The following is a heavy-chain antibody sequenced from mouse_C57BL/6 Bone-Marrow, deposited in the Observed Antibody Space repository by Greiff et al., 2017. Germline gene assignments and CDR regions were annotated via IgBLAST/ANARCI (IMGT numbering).Heavy chain of an antibody. D-gene: IGHD1-1*01. Sequence: VQLVESGAELVKPGASVKISCKASGYAFSSYWMNWVKQRTGQGLEWIGQIYPGDGNTNYNGKFKGKATLTADKSSSTAYMQLSSLTSEDSAVYFCAPLSTTVPWYFDVWGTGTTVTVSS. CDR2: IYPGDGNT. CDR3: APLSTTVPWYFDV. J-gene: IGHJ1*03. V-gene: IGHV1-80*01. CDR1: GYAFSSYW.